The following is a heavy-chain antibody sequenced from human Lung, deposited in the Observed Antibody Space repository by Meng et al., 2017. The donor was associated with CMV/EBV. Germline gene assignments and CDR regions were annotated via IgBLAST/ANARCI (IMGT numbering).Heavy chain of an antibody. CDR2: INPSGGST. CDR3: ASRGYSSSWRGAFDI. J-gene: IGHJ3*02. Sequence: ASVXVSXKASGYTFTSHYMHWVRQAPGQGLEWMGIINPSGGSTSYAQKFQGRVTMTRDTSTSTVYMELSSLRSEDTAVYYCASRGYSSSWRGAFDIWGQGTXVTVSS. V-gene: IGHV1-46*01. CDR1: GYTFTSHY. D-gene: IGHD6-13*01.